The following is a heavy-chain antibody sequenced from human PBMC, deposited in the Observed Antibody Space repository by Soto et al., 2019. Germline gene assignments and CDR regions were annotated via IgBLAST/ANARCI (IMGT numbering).Heavy chain of an antibody. CDR1: GGTFSSYA. CDR2: IIPIFGTA. Sequence: QVQLVQSGAEVKKPGSSVKVSCKASGGTFSSYAISWVRQARGQWLEWMGGIIPIFGTADYAQKFQGRVTITADESTSTAYMELSSLRSEDTAVYYCASHYDSSGYYYRGLDYWGQGTLVTVSS. V-gene: IGHV1-69*12. CDR3: ASHYDSSGYYYRGLDY. J-gene: IGHJ4*02. D-gene: IGHD3-22*01.